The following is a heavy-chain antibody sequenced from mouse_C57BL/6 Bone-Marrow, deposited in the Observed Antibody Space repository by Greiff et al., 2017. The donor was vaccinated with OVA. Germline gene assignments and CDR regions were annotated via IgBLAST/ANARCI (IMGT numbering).Heavy chain of an antibody. CDR3: ARSGDSSGYLDY. J-gene: IGHJ2*01. D-gene: IGHD3-2*02. CDR1: GYTFTSYW. V-gene: IGHV1-55*01. CDR2: IYPGSGST. Sequence: VKLMESGAELVKPGASVKMSCKASGYTFTSYWITWVKQRPGQGLEWIGDIYPGSGSTNYNEKFKSKATLTVDTSSSTAYMQLSSLTSEDSAVYYCARSGDSSGYLDYWGQGTTLTVSS.